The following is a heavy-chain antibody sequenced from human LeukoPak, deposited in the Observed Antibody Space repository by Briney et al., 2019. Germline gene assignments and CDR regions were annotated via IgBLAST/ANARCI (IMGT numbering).Heavy chain of an antibody. J-gene: IGHJ3*02. V-gene: IGHV3-64*01. D-gene: IGHD3-22*01. CDR3: ARGAHYDSSGYRDAFDI. Sequence: PGGSLRLSCAASGFTFSDFAMHWLRQAPGKGLEYVSTISSNGISPYYANSVKGRFTISRDNSKNTLYLQMNSLRAEDTAVYYCARGAHYDSSGYRDAFDIWGQGTMVTVSS. CDR1: GFTFSDFA. CDR2: ISSNGISP.